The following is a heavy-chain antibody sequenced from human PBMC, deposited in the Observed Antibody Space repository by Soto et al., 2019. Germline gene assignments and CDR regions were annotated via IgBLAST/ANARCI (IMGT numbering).Heavy chain of an antibody. CDR2: IIPILGLT. Sequence: QVQLVQSGAELKKPGSSVKVSCKPSGGTFNSYTCGLVRQAPGQGLEWVGRIIPILGLTNNAQKFQGRLTVTADKSTATAYMELSSLRSEDKAIYYCAGQSPGAGDRAFDLWGQGTMVTVSS. V-gene: IGHV1-69*02. CDR3: AGQSPGAGDRAFDL. CDR1: GGTFNSYT. J-gene: IGHJ3*01. D-gene: IGHD3-16*01.